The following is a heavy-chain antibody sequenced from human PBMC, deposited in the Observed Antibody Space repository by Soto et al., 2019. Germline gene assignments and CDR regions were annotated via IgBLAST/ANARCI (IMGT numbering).Heavy chain of an antibody. V-gene: IGHV4-59*01. J-gene: IGHJ4*02. D-gene: IGHD5-12*01. CDR1: GGSISSYY. Sequence: SETLSLTCTVSGGSISSYYWSWIRQPPGKGLEWIGYIYYSGSTNYNPSLKSRVTISVDTSKNQFSLKLSSVTAADTAVYYCARYSGYDYYFDYWGQETLVTVSS. CDR3: ARYSGYDYYFDY. CDR2: IYYSGST.